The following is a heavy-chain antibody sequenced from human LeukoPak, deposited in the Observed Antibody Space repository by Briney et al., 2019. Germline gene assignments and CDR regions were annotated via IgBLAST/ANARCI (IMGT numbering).Heavy chain of an antibody. CDR2: IYYSGST. J-gene: IGHJ4*02. V-gene: IGHV4-39*01. D-gene: IGHD4-17*01. CDR3: ARLLYYGDSYYFDY. CDR1: GGSISSSSYY. Sequence: SETLSLTCTVSGGSISSSSYYWGWIRRPPGKGLEWIGNIYYSGSTYYNPSLKSRVTFSVDTSTNQFSLRLSSVTAADTAVYYCARLLYYGDSYYFDYWGQGTLVTVSS.